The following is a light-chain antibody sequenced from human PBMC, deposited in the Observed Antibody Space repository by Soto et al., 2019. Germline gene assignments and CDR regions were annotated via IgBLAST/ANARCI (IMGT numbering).Light chain of an antibody. CDR2: RID. CDR3: QVWDSSTPVV. J-gene: IGLJ2*01. Sequence: SYELTQPLSVSVALGQTARITCGGNNIATKNVHWYQQKPGQAPVLVIYRIDNRPSGIPERFSGSNSGNTATLTISRAQVGDEADYYCQVWDSSTPVVFGGGTKLTVL. V-gene: IGLV3-9*01. CDR1: NIATKN.